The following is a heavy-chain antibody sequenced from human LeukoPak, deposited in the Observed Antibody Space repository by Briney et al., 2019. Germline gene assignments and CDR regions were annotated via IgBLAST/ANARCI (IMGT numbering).Heavy chain of an antibody. V-gene: IGHV3-21*01. CDR1: GFTSSSYS. Sequence: SGGSLRLSCAASGFTSSSYSMNWVRQAPGKGLEWVSSISSSSSYIYYADSVKGRFTISRDNAKNSLYLQMNSLGAEDTAVYYCARVLTEYCTNGVCPNPYYYYYGMDVWGQGTTVTVSS. J-gene: IGHJ6*02. CDR2: ISSSSSYI. D-gene: IGHD2-8*01. CDR3: ARVLTEYCTNGVCPNPYYYYYGMDV.